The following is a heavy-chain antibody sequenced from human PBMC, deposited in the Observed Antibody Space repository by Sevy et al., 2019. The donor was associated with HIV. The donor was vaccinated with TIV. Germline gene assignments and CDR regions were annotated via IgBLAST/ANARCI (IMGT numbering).Heavy chain of an antibody. CDR3: ARAGGDCYSKNECWFVS. V-gene: IGHV3-48*01. CDR1: GFTFSAYS. D-gene: IGHD2-21*01. Sequence: GGSLRLSCAASGFTFSAYSMTWVRQAPGKGLEWVSYISSSSGTIYYADSVKGQFPISRENAKSSLYLQMNGLRAEETAVYYCARAGGDCYSKNECWFVSWGQGTLVTVSS. CDR2: ISSSSGTI. J-gene: IGHJ5*01.